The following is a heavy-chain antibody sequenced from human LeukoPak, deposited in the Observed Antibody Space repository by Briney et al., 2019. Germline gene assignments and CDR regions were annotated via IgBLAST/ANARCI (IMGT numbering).Heavy chain of an antibody. CDR3: ARNTWNGGYFDY. D-gene: IGHD1-1*01. J-gene: IGHJ4*02. V-gene: IGHV3-9*01. Sequence: GGSLRLSCAASGFTFDDYAMHWVRQAPGKGLEWVSGISWNSGSIGYADSVKGRFTISRDNAKDSLYLQMNSLRAEDTALYYCARNTWNGGYFDYWGQGTLVTVSS. CDR2: ISWNSGSI. CDR1: GFTFDDYA.